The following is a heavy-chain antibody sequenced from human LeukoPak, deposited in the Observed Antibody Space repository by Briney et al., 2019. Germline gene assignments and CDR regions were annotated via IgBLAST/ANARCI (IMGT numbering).Heavy chain of an antibody. J-gene: IGHJ4*02. CDR2: ISYDGSNK. CDR3: ARDGALYSYGYGYFDY. CDR1: GFTFRSYA. D-gene: IGHD5-18*01. Sequence: PGGSLRLSCAASGFTFRSYAMHWVRQAPGKGLEWVAVISYDGSNKYYADSVKGRFTISRDNSKNTLYLQMNSLRAEDTAVYYCARDGALYSYGYGYFDYWGQGTLVTVSS. V-gene: IGHV3-30*04.